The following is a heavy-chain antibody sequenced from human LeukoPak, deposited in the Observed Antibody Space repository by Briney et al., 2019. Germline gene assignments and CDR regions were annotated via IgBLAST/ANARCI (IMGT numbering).Heavy chain of an antibody. Sequence: SETLSLTCTVSGGSISSYYWSWIRQPPGKGLEWIGYIYYSGSTNYNPSLKSRVTISVDTSKNQFSLKLSSVTAADTAVYYCARATPSQLGYMDVWGKGTTVTVSS. CDR1: GGSISSYY. CDR2: IYYSGST. CDR3: ARATPSQLGYMDV. V-gene: IGHV4-59*08. J-gene: IGHJ6*03. D-gene: IGHD1-26*01.